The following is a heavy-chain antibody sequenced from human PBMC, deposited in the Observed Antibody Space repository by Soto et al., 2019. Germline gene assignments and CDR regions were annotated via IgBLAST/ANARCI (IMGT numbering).Heavy chain of an antibody. D-gene: IGHD3-3*01. CDR1: GFSFGSYA. CDR2: ISGSDGKT. Sequence: HPGGSLRLSCAAYGFSFGSYALSWVRQAPGKGLEWVSTISGSDGKTFYADSVKGRFSISRDTSQSTLYLQMNSLRADDTAMYYCARWSYLDYWGQGTRVTVSS. J-gene: IGHJ4*02. V-gene: IGHV3-23*01. CDR3: ARWSYLDY.